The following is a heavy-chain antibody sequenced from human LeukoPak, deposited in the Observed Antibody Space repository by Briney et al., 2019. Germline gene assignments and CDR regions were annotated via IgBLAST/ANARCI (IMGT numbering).Heavy chain of an antibody. D-gene: IGHD5/OR15-5a*01. V-gene: IGHV3-9*01. CDR3: AKDIKAVGSNFDY. J-gene: IGHJ4*02. CDR1: GFTFSSYA. CDR2: ISWNSGSI. Sequence: GGSLRLSCAASGFTFSSYAMSWVRQAPGKGLEWVSGISWNSGSIGYADSVKGRFTISRDNAKNSLYLQMSSLRAEDTALYYCAKDIKAVGSNFDYWGQGTLVTVSS.